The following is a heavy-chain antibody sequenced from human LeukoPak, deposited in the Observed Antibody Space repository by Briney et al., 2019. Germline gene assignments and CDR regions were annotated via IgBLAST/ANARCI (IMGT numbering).Heavy chain of an antibody. CDR2: ISYDGSNK. CDR3: ARDPSPTVTTPSVDV. J-gene: IGHJ6*04. D-gene: IGHD4-11*01. Sequence: GGSLRLSCAASGFTFSSYAMHWVRQAPGKGLEWVAVISYDGSNKYYADSVKGRFTISRDNSKNTLYLQMNSLRAEDTAVYYCARDPSPTVTTPSVDVWGKGTTVTVSS. V-gene: IGHV3-30-3*01. CDR1: GFTFSSYA.